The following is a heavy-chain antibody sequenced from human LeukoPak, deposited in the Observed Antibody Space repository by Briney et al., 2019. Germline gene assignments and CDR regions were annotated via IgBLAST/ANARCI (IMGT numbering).Heavy chain of an antibody. CDR3: ARGLPYYDFWSGPSTPYGMDV. D-gene: IGHD3-3*01. CDR2: VYYSGRT. Sequence: SETLSLTCTVSGGSVSSDSYYWHWIRKSPGKGLEWVGFVYYSGRTKYNPSLKSRVTISVDTSKNQFSLKLSSVTAADTAVYYCARGLPYYDFWSGPSTPYGMDVWGQGTKVTVSS. CDR1: GGSVSSDSYY. J-gene: IGHJ6*02. V-gene: IGHV4-61*01.